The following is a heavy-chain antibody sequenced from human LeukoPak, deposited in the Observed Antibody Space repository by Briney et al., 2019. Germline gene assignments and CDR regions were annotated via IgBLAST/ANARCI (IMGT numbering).Heavy chain of an antibody. CDR3: AKNGVPIKYYFDY. CDR2: ISSSGDGT. V-gene: IGHV3-23*01. CDR1: GFIFSSYA. D-gene: IGHD2-8*01. J-gene: IGHJ4*02. Sequence: GGSVRLSCAASGFIFSSYAMSWVRQARGKGLEGVAAISSSGDGTYYADSVTGPLTISRDSPKNKLYLQMNSLRAEDTAVYYCAKNGVPIKYYFDYWGQGTLVTVSP.